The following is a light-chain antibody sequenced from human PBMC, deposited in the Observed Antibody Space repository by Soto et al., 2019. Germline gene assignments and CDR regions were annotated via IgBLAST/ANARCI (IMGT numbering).Light chain of an antibody. J-gene: IGKJ1*01. Sequence: IQMTQSPSTLSASVGDRVTITCRASQSISSWLAWYQQKPGKAPKLLIYDASNLEGGVPSRFSGRGSGTEFTLTISSLQPDDFATYYCLQYNTYRAFGQGTKVDIK. CDR3: LQYNTYRA. CDR2: DAS. CDR1: QSISSW. V-gene: IGKV1-5*01.